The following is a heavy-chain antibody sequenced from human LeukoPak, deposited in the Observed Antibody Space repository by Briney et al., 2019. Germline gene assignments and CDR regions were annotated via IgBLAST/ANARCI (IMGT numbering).Heavy chain of an antibody. J-gene: IGHJ4*02. D-gene: IGHD6-13*01. Sequence: PSETLSLTCTVSGGSISSSSYYWGWIRQPPGKGLEWIGSIYYSGSTYYNPSLKSRVTISVDTSKNQFSLKLSSVTAADTAVYYCARRNFLEGSSWFDYWGQGTLVTVSS. V-gene: IGHV4-39*07. CDR1: GGSISSSSYY. CDR2: IYYSGST. CDR3: ARRNFLEGSSWFDY.